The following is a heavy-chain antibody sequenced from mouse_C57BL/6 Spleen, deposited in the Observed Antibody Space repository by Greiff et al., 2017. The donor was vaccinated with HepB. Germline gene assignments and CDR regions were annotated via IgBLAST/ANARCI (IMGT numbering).Heavy chain of an antibody. CDR3: ARGGGYDYYAMDY. V-gene: IGHV1-50*01. CDR2: IDPSDSYT. Sequence: VQLQQPGAELVKPGASVKLSCKASGYTFTSYWMQWVKQRPGQGLEWIGEIDPSDSYTNYNQKFKGKATLTVDTSSSTAYMQLSSLTSEDSAVYYCARGGGYDYYAMDYWGQGTSVTVSS. D-gene: IGHD2-2*01. CDR1: GYTFTSYW. J-gene: IGHJ4*01.